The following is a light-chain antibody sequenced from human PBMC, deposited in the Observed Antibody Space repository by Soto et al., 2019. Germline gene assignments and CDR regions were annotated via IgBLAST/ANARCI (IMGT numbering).Light chain of an antibody. CDR1: QSISTW. CDR3: QQYYSSPTWT. V-gene: IGKV1-5*01. CDR2: ERS. Sequence: DIQMTQSPSTLSASVGDRVTISCRASQSISTWLAWYQQKPGRAPKLLIYERSSLESGVPSRFTGSGSGTDFTLTISSLQAEDVAIYYCQQYYSSPTWTFGQGTKVDIK. J-gene: IGKJ1*01.